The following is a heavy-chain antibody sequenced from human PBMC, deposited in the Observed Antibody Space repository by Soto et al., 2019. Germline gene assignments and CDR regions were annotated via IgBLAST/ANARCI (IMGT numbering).Heavy chain of an antibody. CDR3: TTDVWFGELPYYFDY. Sequence: LRLSCAASGFTFSNAWMSWVRQAPGKGLEWVGRIKSKTDGGTTDYAAPVKGRFTISRDDSKNTLYLQMNSLKTEDTAVYYCTTDVWFGELPYYFDYWGQGTLVTVSS. CDR2: IKSKTDGGTT. V-gene: IGHV3-15*01. D-gene: IGHD3-10*01. J-gene: IGHJ4*02. CDR1: GFTFSNAW.